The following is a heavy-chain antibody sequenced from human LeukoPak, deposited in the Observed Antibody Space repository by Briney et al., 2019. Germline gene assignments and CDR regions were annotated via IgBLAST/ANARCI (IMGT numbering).Heavy chain of an antibody. CDR3: AKGPYDILTGYSQPLKN. CDR2: ISGGGGST. J-gene: IGHJ4*02. Sequence: GGSLRLSCAAPGFTFSSHAMSWVRQAPGKGLEWVSAISGGGGSTYYADSVKGRFTISRDNSKNTLYLQMNSLRAEDTAVYYCAKGPYDILTGYSQPLKNWGQGTLVTVSS. V-gene: IGHV3-23*01. D-gene: IGHD3-9*01. CDR1: GFTFSSHA.